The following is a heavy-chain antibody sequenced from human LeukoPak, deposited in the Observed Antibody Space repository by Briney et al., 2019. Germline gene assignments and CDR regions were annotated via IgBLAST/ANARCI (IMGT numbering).Heavy chain of an antibody. Sequence: GRSLRLTCAVSGFAFSSYGVDWVRQAPGKGLEWVAVIWYDGSNKFYADSVKGRFTISRDNSKNTLYLQMNSLRAEDTAVYYCERDRAAAELDLWGQGTLVTVSS. CDR1: GFAFSSYG. CDR3: ERDRAAAELDL. J-gene: IGHJ5*02. V-gene: IGHV3-33*01. CDR2: IWYDGSNK. D-gene: IGHD6-13*01.